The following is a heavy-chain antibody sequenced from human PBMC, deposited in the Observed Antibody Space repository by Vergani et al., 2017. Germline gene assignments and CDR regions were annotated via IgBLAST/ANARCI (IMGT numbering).Heavy chain of an antibody. CDR1: GDSISSGVYY. Sequence: QVQLQESGPGLVKPSQTLSLTCSVSGDSISSGVYYWNWIRQHTGKGLEWIGYIYSTGSTHHNPSLRRRINMSVDTSKNQFSLKLNSVTAADTAMYYCARMGGYDEGDAFRIGYFDSWGPGILVTVSS. V-gene: IGHV4-31*03. CDR2: IYSTGST. J-gene: IGHJ4*02. CDR3: ARMGGYDEGDAFRIGYFDS. D-gene: IGHD3-22*01.